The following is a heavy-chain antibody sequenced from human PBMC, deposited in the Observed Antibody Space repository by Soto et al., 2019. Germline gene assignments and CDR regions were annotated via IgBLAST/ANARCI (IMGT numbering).Heavy chain of an antibody. Sequence: QVTLKESGPVLVKPTETLTLTCTVSGFSLSDASMSVSWIRQSPGKALEWLAHIFSNDEKSYSTPLMGRLTISKDTAKSRVVLTMTDMAPVDTATYSCARCQTEYDYSRNICRSYYLDYWGQGALVTVSS. CDR1: GFSLSDASMS. V-gene: IGHV2-26*01. D-gene: IGHD3-16*01. J-gene: IGHJ4*02. CDR3: ARCQTEYDYSRNICRSYYLDY. CDR2: IFSNDEK.